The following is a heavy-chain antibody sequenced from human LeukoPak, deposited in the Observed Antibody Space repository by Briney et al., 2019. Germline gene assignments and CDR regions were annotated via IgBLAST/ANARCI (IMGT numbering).Heavy chain of an antibody. J-gene: IGHJ4*02. CDR2: ISWNSGSI. CDR1: GFTFDDYA. Sequence: PGGSLRLSCAASGFTFDDYAMHWVRQAPGKGLEWVSGISWNSGSIGYADSVKGRFTISRDNAKNSLYLQMNSLRAEDTALYYCAKEDFRAVTNPRGSLDYWGQGTLVTVSS. V-gene: IGHV3-9*01. D-gene: IGHD4-17*01. CDR3: AKEDFRAVTNPRGSLDY.